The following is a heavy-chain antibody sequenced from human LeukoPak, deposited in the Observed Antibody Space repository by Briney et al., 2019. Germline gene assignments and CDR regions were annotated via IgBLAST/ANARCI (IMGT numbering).Heavy chain of an antibody. J-gene: IGHJ6*02. CDR2: ITTSDGNT. CDR1: GFTFSSYT. Sequence: PGGSLRLSCAASGFTFSSYTMSWVRQAPGKGLEWVSTITTSDGNTYYADSVKGRFTVSRDNSKNTLYLQMNSLRAEDTAVYYCAKGRYGMDVWGQGTTVTVSS. CDR3: AKGRYGMDV. V-gene: IGHV3-23*01.